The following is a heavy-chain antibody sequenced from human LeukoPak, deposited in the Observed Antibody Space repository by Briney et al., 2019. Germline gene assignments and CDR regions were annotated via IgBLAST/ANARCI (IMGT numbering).Heavy chain of an antibody. Sequence: SETLSLTCTVSGGSISSSSYYWGWIRQPPGKGLEWIGSAYYSGSTYHNPSLKSRVTMSVDTSKNQFFLRLSSVTAADTAVYYCASSSAMVTHSFDYWGQGTLVTVSS. V-gene: IGHV4-39*07. CDR2: AYYSGST. CDR1: GGSISSSSYY. J-gene: IGHJ4*02. CDR3: ASSSAMVTHSFDY. D-gene: IGHD5-18*01.